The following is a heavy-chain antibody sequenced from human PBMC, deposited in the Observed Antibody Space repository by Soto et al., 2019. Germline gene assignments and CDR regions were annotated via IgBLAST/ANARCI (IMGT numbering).Heavy chain of an antibody. Sequence: QVQLLQSGAEVKKPVSSVKVSCKASGGTFSTYAISWVRQAPGQGLEWMGGIIPIFATPSYAQKIQGRVTITADKPTSTAYMELSSLRSEDTAVYYCAREGPVAGNYGMDVWGQGTKVTVSS. D-gene: IGHD6-19*01. CDR2: IIPIFATP. CDR3: AREGPVAGNYGMDV. CDR1: GGTFSTYA. V-gene: IGHV1-69*06. J-gene: IGHJ6*02.